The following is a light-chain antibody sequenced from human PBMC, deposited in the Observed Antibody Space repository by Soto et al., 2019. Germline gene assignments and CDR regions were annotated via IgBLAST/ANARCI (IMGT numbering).Light chain of an antibody. CDR1: QSISSY. V-gene: IGKV1-39*01. CDR3: QQSYSIPIT. CDR2: AAS. Sequence: DIQITQTPTSLSASVGDRVTITCRASQSISSYLNWYRQKPGTAPKVMIYAASSLQSGVPSRFSGSGSGTDFTLTISSMQPEDFATYRCQQSYSIPITFGQGTGLEVK. J-gene: IGKJ5*01.